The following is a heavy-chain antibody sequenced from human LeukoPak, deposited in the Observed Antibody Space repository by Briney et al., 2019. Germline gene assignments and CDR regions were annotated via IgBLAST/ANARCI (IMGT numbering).Heavy chain of an antibody. J-gene: IGHJ4*02. CDR1: GFTFSSYA. V-gene: IGHV3-23*01. Sequence: PGGSLRLSCAASGFTFSSYAMSWVRQVPGKGLEWVSVISGSGGSTYYADSVKGRFTISRDNSKNTLYLQMNSLRAEDTAVYYCAKGGGSPTWVNDYWGQGTLVTVSS. CDR2: ISGSGGST. D-gene: IGHD1-26*01. CDR3: AKGGGSPTWVNDY.